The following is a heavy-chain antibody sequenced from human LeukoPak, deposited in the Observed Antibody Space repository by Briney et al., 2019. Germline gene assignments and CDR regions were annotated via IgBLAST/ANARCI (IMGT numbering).Heavy chain of an antibody. V-gene: IGHV3-64*01. CDR1: GFTFSSYA. CDR3: ARGSCSSGSYWYFAL. D-gene: IGHD6-19*01. J-gene: IGHJ2*01. Sequence: PAGSLRLSCAASGFTFSSYAMHWVRQAPGQGLEYVSAISSNGGSTYYANSVKGRFTISRDNSKNTLYLQMGSLRAEDMAVYYCARGSCSSGSYWYFALWGRGPLVPVSS. CDR2: ISSNGGST.